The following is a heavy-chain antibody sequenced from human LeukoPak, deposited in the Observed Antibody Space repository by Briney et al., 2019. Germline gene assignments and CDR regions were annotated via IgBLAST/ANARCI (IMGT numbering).Heavy chain of an antibody. CDR1: GFTFSSYA. J-gene: IGHJ4*02. V-gene: IGHV3-64*01. D-gene: IGHD4-23*01. CDR3: ARDDENYGGNSGFVDY. CDR2: ISSNGRST. Sequence: GGSLRLSCAASGFTFSSYAMHWVRQAPGKGLEYVSAISSNGRSTYYANSVKGRFTISRDNSKNTLYLQMGSLRAEDMAVYYCARDDENYGGNSGFVDYWGQGTLVTVSS.